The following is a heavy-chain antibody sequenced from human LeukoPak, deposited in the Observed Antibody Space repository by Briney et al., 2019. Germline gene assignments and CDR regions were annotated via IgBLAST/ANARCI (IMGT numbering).Heavy chain of an antibody. CDR1: GGSISSYY. CDR2: IHYSGTT. Sequence: SETLSLTCVVSGGSISSYYWSWIRQSPGKGLEWIAYIHYSGTTNYNPSLKSRVIISMDTSKNQFSLKLSSVTAADTAVYYCARAGSSSWDFDFWGQGTLVTVSS. D-gene: IGHD6-13*01. V-gene: IGHV4-59*01. J-gene: IGHJ4*02. CDR3: ARAGSSSWDFDF.